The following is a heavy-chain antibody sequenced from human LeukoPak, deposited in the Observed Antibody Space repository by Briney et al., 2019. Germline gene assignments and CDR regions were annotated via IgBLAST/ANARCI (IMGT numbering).Heavy chain of an antibody. J-gene: IGHJ5*02. CDR3: ATSKQWLVPNWFDP. V-gene: IGHV4-39*01. Sequence: SETLSLTCTVSGGSISSSSYYWGWIRQPPGKGLEWIGSIYYSGSTYYNPSLKSRVTISVDTSKNQFSLKLSSVTAADTAVYYCATSKQWLVPNWFDPWGQGTLVTVSS. CDR2: IYYSGST. CDR1: GGSISSSSYY. D-gene: IGHD6-19*01.